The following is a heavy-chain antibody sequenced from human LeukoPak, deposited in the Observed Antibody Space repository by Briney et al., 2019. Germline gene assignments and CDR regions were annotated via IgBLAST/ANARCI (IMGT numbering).Heavy chain of an antibody. CDR2: IRYDGSNK. CDR1: GFIFSSYP. J-gene: IGHJ4*02. D-gene: IGHD3-10*01. Sequence: GGSLRLSCAASGFIFSSYPMHWVRQAPGKGLEWVAFIRYDGSNKYYADSVKGRFTISGDNSKNTLYLQMNSLRAEDTAVYYCARREYYYGSGSYYYFDYWGQGTLVTVSS. V-gene: IGHV3-30*04. CDR3: ARREYYYGSGSYYYFDY.